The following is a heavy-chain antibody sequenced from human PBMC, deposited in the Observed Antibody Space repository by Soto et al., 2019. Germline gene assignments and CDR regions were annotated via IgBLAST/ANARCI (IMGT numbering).Heavy chain of an antibody. Sequence: GGSLRLSCASSGFTFSSYAMHWVRQAPGKGLEYVSAISSNGGSTYYANSVKGRFTISRDNSKNTLYLQMGSLRAEDMAVYYCARDGFSPLWGQGTLVTVSS. CDR3: ARDGFSPL. J-gene: IGHJ4*02. V-gene: IGHV3-64*01. CDR1: GFTFSSYA. CDR2: ISSNGGST.